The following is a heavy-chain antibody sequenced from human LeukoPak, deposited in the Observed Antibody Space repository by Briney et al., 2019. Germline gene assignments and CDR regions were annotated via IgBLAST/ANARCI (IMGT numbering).Heavy chain of an antibody. CDR1: GFTFSSYS. CDR2: INSSSGTM. D-gene: IGHD1-26*01. V-gene: IGHV3-48*01. CDR3: ARGGNYYNEAFDI. Sequence: GGSLRLSCAASGFTFSSYSMNWVRQAPGKGLEWISYINSSSGTMLYSDSVKGRFTISRDNARNSLFLPMSSLRAEDTAVCFCARGGNYYNEAFDIWGRGTMVTVSS. J-gene: IGHJ3*02.